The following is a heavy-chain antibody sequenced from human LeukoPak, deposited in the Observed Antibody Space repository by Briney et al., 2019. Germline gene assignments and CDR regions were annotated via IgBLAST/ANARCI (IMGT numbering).Heavy chain of an antibody. J-gene: IGHJ4*02. CDR3: ARAGGSTVSHSDY. Sequence: GGSLRLSCAASGFTFSSYWMSWVRQAPGKGLEWVSYISSSGSTIYYADSVKGRFTISRDNAKNSLYLQMNSLRAEDTAVYYCARAGGSTVSHSDYWGQGTLVTVSP. D-gene: IGHD4-17*01. V-gene: IGHV3-48*04. CDR1: GFTFSSYW. CDR2: ISSSGSTI.